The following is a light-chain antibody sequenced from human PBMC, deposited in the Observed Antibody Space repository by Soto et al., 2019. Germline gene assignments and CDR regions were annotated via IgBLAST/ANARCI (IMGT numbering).Light chain of an antibody. CDR1: RSISNY. Sequence: DIRMTQSPSSVSACLVDRVTITCRASRSISNYLNWYQQKTGKAPQVLIYGASSLQSGVPSRFSASGSGTDFTLTINSLQPEDFATYYCQQSLNTPVTFGQGTRLEIK. J-gene: IGKJ5*01. CDR3: QQSLNTPVT. V-gene: IGKV1-39*01. CDR2: GAS.